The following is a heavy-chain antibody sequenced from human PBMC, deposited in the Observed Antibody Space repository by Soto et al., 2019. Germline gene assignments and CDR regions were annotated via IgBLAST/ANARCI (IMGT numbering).Heavy chain of an antibody. V-gene: IGHV3-23*01. D-gene: IGHD3-22*01. CDR2: IRRSDGTT. CDR1: GFTFSSYS. J-gene: IGHJ6*03. CDR3: PRRLTTTNLYYYYYMDV. Sequence: GGSLRLSCAASGFTFSSYSMSWVRQAPGKRLEWVSVIRRSDGTTNYADSVKGRFTISRDTSKNTLYLQMNSLRAEDTAVYYRPRRLTTTNLYYYYYMDVWGKGTTVTVCS.